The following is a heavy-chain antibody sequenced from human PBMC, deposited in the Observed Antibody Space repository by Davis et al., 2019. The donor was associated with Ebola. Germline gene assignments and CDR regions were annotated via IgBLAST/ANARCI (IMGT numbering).Heavy chain of an antibody. CDR3: ARGTSSLVFGAFDI. CDR2: INHSGST. CDR1: GGSFSGYY. V-gene: IGHV4-34*01. J-gene: IGHJ3*02. Sequence: GPLRPSCAVQGGSFSGYYWSWIRKLPGKGLEWIGEINHSGSTNYNPSLKSRVTISVDTSKNQFSLKLSSVTAADTAVYYCARGTSSLVFGAFDIWGQGTMVTVSS. D-gene: IGHD6-6*01.